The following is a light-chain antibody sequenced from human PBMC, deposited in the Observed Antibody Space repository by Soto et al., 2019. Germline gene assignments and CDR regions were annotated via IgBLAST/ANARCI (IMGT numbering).Light chain of an antibody. V-gene: IGKV1-5*03. CDR2: RAS. CDR3: QQYNSYRT. CDR1: QSISTW. Sequence: DIQMTQSPSTLSASLGGRVSMTCRASQSISTWLAWYQQKPGRAPKLLIYRASSLETGVPSRFSGSGSGTEFTLTISSLQPDDFATYYCQQYNSYRTFGQGTKVDIK. J-gene: IGKJ1*01.